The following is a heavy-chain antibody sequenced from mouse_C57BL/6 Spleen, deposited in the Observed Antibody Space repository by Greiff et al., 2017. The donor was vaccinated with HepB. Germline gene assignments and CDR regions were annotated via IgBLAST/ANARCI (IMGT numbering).Heavy chain of an antibody. J-gene: IGHJ4*01. CDR3: ASFYYGSNYAMDY. CDR1: GFTFSDYG. V-gene: IGHV5-17*01. CDR2: ISSGSSTI. D-gene: IGHD1-1*01. Sequence: EVKLVESGGGLVKPGGSLKLSCAASGFTFSDYGMHWVRQAPEKGLEWVAYISSGSSTIYYADTVKGRFTISRDNAKNTLCLQMTSLRSEDTAMYYCASFYYGSNYAMDYWGQGTSVTVSS.